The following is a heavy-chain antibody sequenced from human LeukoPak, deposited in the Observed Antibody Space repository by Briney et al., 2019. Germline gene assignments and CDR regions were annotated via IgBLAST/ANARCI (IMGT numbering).Heavy chain of an antibody. CDR3: AVGIVVVPAAIKFDY. CDR1: GYTLTELS. V-gene: IGHV1-24*01. CDR2: FDPEDGET. J-gene: IGHJ4*02. D-gene: IGHD2-2*02. Sequence: ASVKVSCKVSGYTLTELSMHWVRQAPGKGLEWMGGFDPEDGETIYAQKFQGRVTMTEDTSTDTAYMELSSLRSEDTAVYYCAVGIVVVPAAIKFDYWGQGTLVTVSS.